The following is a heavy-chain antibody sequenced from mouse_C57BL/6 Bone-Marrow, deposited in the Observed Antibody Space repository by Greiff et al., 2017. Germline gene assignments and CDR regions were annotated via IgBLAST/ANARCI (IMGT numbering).Heavy chain of an antibody. CDR1: GFTFTEYT. V-gene: IGHV1-62-2*01. CDR2: FYPGSGSI. D-gene: IGHD2-4*01. Sequence: VQLKESGAELVKPGASVKLSCKASGFTFTEYTIHWVKQRSGQGLEWIGWFYPGSGSIKYNEKFKDKATLTADKSSSTVSMELSRLTSEDSAVYFSERHGPYDYECYAMDYWGQGTSVTVSS. CDR3: ERHGPYDYECYAMDY. J-gene: IGHJ4*01.